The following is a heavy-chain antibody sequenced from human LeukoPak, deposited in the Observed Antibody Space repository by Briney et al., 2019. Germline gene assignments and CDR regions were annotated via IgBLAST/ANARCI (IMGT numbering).Heavy chain of an antibody. V-gene: IGHV1-69*13. J-gene: IGHJ4*02. CDR3: AVGYCSSTSCYLSLSCDY. CDR2: IIPIFGTA. CDR1: GGTFSSYA. D-gene: IGHD2-2*01. Sequence: SVKVSCKASGGTFSSYAMSWVRQAPGQGLEWMGGIIPIFGTANYAQKFQGRVTITADESTSTAYMELSSLRSEDTAVYYCAVGYCSSTSCYLSLSCDYWGQGTLVTVSS.